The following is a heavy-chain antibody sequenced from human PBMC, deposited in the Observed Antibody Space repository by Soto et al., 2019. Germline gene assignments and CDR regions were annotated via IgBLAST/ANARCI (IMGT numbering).Heavy chain of an antibody. CDR2: TYYSGST. CDR3: ARRGSGHFDY. CDR1: GGSISSGGYY. J-gene: IGHJ4*02. Sequence: KPSETLSLPCTVSGGSISSGGYYWSWIRQHPGKGLEWIGYTYYSGSTYYNPSLKSRVTISVDTSKNQFSLKLSSVTAADTAVYYCARRGSGHFDYWGQGTLVTVSS. D-gene: IGHD2-15*01. V-gene: IGHV4-31*03.